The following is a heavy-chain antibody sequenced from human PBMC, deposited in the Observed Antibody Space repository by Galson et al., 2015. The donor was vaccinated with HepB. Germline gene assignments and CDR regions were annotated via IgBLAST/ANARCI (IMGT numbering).Heavy chain of an antibody. V-gene: IGHV3-23*01. CDR2: ISGSGGST. CDR3: AKDLFEGSGSTTFDAFDI. J-gene: IGHJ3*02. Sequence: SLRLSCAASGFTFSSYAVSWVRQAPGKGLEWVSAISGSGGSTYYADSVKGRFTISRDNSKNTLYLQMNSLRAEDTAVYYCAKDLFEGSGSTTFDAFDIWGQGTMVTVSS. CDR1: GFTFSSYA. D-gene: IGHD1-26*01.